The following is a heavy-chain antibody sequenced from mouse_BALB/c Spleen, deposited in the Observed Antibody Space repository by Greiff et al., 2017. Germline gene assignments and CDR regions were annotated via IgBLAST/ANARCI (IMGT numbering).Heavy chain of an antibody. V-gene: IGHV5-9-3*01. CDR1: GFTFSSYA. J-gene: IGHJ4*01. D-gene: IGHD4-1*01. Sequence: EVKLVESGGGLVKPGGSLKLSCAASGFTFSSYAMSWVRQTPEKRLEWVATISSGGSYTYYPDSVKGRFTISRDTAKNTLYLQMSSLRSEDTAMYYCASPRGILGRHYAMDYWGQGTSVTVSS. CDR2: ISSGGSYT. CDR3: ASPRGILGRHYAMDY.